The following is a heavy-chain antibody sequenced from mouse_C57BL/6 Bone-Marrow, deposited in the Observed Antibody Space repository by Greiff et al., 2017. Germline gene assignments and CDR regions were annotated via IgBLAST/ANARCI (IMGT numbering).Heavy chain of an antibody. D-gene: IGHD1-1*01. CDR3: ARSHDYCSSPYWDSGV. V-gene: IGHV1-72*01. CDR2: LDPNSGGT. CDR1: GYTFTSYW. Sequence: QVQLQQPGAELVKPGASVKLSCKASGYTFTSYWMHWVKQRPGRGLEWIGRLDPNSGGTKYNEKFTSKATLTVDKPSSTAYMQLSSLTSEYSAVYYCARSHDYCSSPYWDSGVWGTGTTVTVSS. J-gene: IGHJ1*03.